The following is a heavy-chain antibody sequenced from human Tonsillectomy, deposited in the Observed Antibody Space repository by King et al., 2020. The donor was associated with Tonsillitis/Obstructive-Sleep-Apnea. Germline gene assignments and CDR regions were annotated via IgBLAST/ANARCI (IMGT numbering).Heavy chain of an antibody. CDR2: INHSGST. D-gene: IGHD3-3*01. CDR1: GGSFSGYY. J-gene: IGHJ4*02. CDR3: ARAVSSGSGLDY. Sequence: VQRQQWGAGLLKPSETLSLTCAVYGGSFSGYYWSWIRQPPGKGLEWIGEINHSGSTNYNPSLKSRVTISVDTSKNQFSLKLSSVTAADTAVYYCARAVSSGSGLDYWGQGTLVTVSS. V-gene: IGHV4-34*01.